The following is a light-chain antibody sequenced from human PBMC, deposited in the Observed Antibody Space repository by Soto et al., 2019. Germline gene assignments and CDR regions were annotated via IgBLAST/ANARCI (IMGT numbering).Light chain of an antibody. Sequence: DIQMTQSPSTLSASVGDRVTITCRASQSINSWLAWYQQKPGKAPKLLIYDASTLESGVPSNFSGSGSGTEFTLTISGLQPDDFATYYCQQYNSYPFTFGQGTKLEIK. CDR1: QSINSW. J-gene: IGKJ2*01. CDR3: QQYNSYPFT. CDR2: DAS. V-gene: IGKV1-5*01.